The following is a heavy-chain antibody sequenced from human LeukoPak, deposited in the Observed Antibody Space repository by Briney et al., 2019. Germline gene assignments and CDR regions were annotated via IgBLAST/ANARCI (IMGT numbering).Heavy chain of an antibody. CDR3: ARHNGVIRQRGYNWFDP. CDR1: GGSISCSSYY. Sequence: SETLSLTCTVSGGSISCSSYYWGWIRQPPGKGLEWIGSIYYSGSTYYNPSLKSRVTISVDTSKNQFSLKLSSVTAADAAVYYCARHNGVIRQRGYNWFDPWGQGTLVTVSS. D-gene: IGHD3-22*01. J-gene: IGHJ5*02. V-gene: IGHV4-39*01. CDR2: IYYSGST.